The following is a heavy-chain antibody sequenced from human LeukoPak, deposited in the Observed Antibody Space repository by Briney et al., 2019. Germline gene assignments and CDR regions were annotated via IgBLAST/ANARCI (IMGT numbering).Heavy chain of an antibody. Sequence: SETLSLTCTGSGGSISSFYWSWIRQPPGKGLEWIGEINHSGSTNYNPSLKSRVTISVDTSKNQFSLKLSSVTAADTAVYYCARGYYDYVWGSHGALYFDYWGQGTLVTVSS. CDR2: INHSGST. CDR1: GGSISSFY. J-gene: IGHJ4*02. D-gene: IGHD3-16*01. CDR3: ARGYYDYVWGSHGALYFDY. V-gene: IGHV4-34*01.